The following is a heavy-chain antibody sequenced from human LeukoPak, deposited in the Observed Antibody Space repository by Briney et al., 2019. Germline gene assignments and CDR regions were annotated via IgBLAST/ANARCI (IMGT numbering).Heavy chain of an antibody. CDR2: INPSGGSK. J-gene: IGHJ4*02. D-gene: IGHD3-22*01. Sequence: ASVKVSCKASGYTFTSYYMHWVRQPPGQGLEWMGIINPSGGSKSYAQKFQGRGTMTSDKSKSTVYMELSSLRSEDTAVYYCARLGEYYYDSSGPDYWGQGTLVTVSS. CDR3: ARLGEYYYDSSGPDY. V-gene: IGHV1-46*01. CDR1: GYTFTSYY.